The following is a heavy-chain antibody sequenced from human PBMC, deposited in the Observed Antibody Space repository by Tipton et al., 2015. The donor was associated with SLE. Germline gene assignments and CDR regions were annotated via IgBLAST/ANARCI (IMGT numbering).Heavy chain of an antibody. CDR1: GYSISSGYY. Sequence: GLVKPSETLSPTCAVSGYSISSGYYWGWIRQPPGKGLEWIGSIYHSGSTYYNPSLKSRVTISVDTSKNQFSLKLSSVTAADTAVYYRARAQYSSGDSLDYWGQGTLVTVSS. J-gene: IGHJ4*02. V-gene: IGHV4-38-2*01. CDR3: ARAQYSSGDSLDY. CDR2: IYHSGST. D-gene: IGHD6-19*01.